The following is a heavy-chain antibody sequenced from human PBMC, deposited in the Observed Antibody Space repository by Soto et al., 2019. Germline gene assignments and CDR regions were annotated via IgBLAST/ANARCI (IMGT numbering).Heavy chain of an antibody. D-gene: IGHD6-6*01. CDR2: INQDGSET. CDR1: GFSFSTYW. Sequence: EVQLVESGGGLVQPGGSLRLSCAVSGFSFSTYWMNWFRQAPGKGLEWVANINQDGSETYYVDSVEGRFTISRDNAKNSLFLQMNNLRAEDTAVYFCARGSVRVYSCSPFWGLGTLVTVSS. J-gene: IGHJ4*02. V-gene: IGHV3-7*05. CDR3: ARGSVRVYSCSPF.